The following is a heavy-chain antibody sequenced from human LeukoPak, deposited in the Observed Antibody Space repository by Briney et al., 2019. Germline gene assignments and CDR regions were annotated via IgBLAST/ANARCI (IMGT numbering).Heavy chain of an antibody. V-gene: IGHV3-48*03. CDR3: AKGEQWLVLYFQH. Sequence: PGGSLRLSCAASGFIFSGYEMNWVRQAPGKGLEWVSYISSSGSTLYYADSVKGRFTISRDDAKNSLYLQMNSLRAEDTAVYYCAKGEQWLVLYFQHWGQGTLVTVSS. D-gene: IGHD6-19*01. J-gene: IGHJ1*01. CDR2: ISSSGSTL. CDR1: GFIFSGYE.